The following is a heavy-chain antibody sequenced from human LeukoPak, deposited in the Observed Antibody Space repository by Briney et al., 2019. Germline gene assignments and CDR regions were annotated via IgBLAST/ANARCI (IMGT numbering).Heavy chain of an antibody. J-gene: IGHJ4*02. Sequence: GGSLRLSCAASGFTFSSYAMSWVRQAPGKGLEWVSAISGSGGSTYYADSVKGRFTISRDNSKNTLYLQMNSLRAEDTAVYYCAKAPGIAVAGIYFDYWGQGTLVTVSS. V-gene: IGHV3-23*01. CDR2: ISGSGGST. CDR3: AKAPGIAVAGIYFDY. CDR1: GFTFSSYA. D-gene: IGHD6-19*01.